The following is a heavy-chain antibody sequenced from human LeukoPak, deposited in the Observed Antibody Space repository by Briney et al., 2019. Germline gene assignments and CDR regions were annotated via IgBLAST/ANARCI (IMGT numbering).Heavy chain of an antibody. Sequence: PSETLSLTCTVSGGSISSHNWNWIRQPPGKGLEWIGDIYNSGSPNYNPSLKSRVTISVDTSKNQFSLKLSSVTAADTAVYYCARFAHDAFDIWGQGTMVTVSS. D-gene: IGHD2-21*01. J-gene: IGHJ3*02. V-gene: IGHV4-59*11. CDR1: GGSISSHN. CDR3: ARFAHDAFDI. CDR2: IYNSGSP.